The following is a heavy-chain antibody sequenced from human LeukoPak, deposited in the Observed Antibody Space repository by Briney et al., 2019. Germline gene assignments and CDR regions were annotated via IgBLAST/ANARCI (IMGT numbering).Heavy chain of an antibody. V-gene: IGHV4-59*01. CDR1: GGSISSYY. CDR3: AKGSRGYCSGGSCSTPFDY. J-gene: IGHJ4*02. D-gene: IGHD2-15*01. CDR2: IYYSGST. Sequence: SSETLSLTCTVPGGSISSYYWSWIRQPPGKGLEWIGYIYYSGSTNYNPSLKSRVTISVDTSKNQFSLKLSSVTAADTAVYYCAKGSRGYCSGGSCSTPFDYWGQGTLVTVSS.